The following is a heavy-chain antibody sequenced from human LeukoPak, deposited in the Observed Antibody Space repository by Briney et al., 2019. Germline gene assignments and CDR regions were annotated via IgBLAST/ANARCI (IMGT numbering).Heavy chain of an antibody. D-gene: IGHD4-17*01. V-gene: IGHV1-2*02. CDR3: ARDPGDSSVDY. CDR2: INPNSGGT. CDR1: GYTFTGYY. J-gene: IGHJ4*02. Sequence: ASVKVSCKASGYTFTGYYMHWVRQAPGQGLEWMGWINPNSGGTNYAQKFQGRVTMTRETSISTDYMELSRMRSDDTAVYYFARDPGDSSVDYWGQGTLVTVSS.